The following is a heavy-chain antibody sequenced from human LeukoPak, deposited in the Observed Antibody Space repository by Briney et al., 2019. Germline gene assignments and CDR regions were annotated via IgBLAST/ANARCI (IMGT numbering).Heavy chain of an antibody. Sequence: GGSLRLSCAASGFTFSSYSMNWVRQAPGKGLEWVSSISSSSSYIYYADSVKGRFTISRDNAKNSLYLQMSSLRAEDTAVYYCARDYGSGSSPWYFDYWGQGTLVTVSS. CDR2: ISSSSSYI. J-gene: IGHJ4*02. CDR1: GFTFSSYS. D-gene: IGHD3-10*01. CDR3: ARDYGSGSSPWYFDY. V-gene: IGHV3-21*01.